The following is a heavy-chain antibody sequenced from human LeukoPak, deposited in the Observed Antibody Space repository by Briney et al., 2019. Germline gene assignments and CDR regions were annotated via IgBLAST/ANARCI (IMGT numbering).Heavy chain of an antibody. CDR3: ARAPDYYDSSGPSDDAFDI. V-gene: IGHV1-18*01. J-gene: IGHJ3*02. CDR2: ISAYNGNT. Sequence: ASLKVSCKASGYTFTSYGISWVRQAPGQGLEWMGWISAYNGNTNYAQKLQGRVTMTTDTSTSTAYMELRSLRSDDTAVYYCARAPDYYDSSGPSDDAFDIWGQGTMVTVSS. D-gene: IGHD3-22*01. CDR1: GYTFTSYG.